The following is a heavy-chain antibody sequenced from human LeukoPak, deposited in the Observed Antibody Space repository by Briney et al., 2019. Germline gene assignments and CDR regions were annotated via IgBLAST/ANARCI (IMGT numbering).Heavy chain of an antibody. J-gene: IGHJ4*02. V-gene: IGHV2-5*01. Sequence: SGPTLVKPTQTLTLTCTFSGFSLSTSGVGVGWIRQPPGKALEGLALIYWYGDKRYSPSLKSRLTITKDTSKNQVVLTMTNMDPVDTATYYCAHTLRGYDYGDYGVDYWGQGTLVTVSS. CDR2: IYWYGDK. D-gene: IGHD4-17*01. CDR3: AHTLRGYDYGDYGVDY. CDR1: GFSLSTSGVG.